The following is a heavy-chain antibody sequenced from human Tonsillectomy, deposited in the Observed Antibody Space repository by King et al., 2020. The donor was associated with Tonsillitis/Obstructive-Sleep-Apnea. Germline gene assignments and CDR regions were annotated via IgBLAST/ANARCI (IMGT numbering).Heavy chain of an antibody. D-gene: IGHD2-2*01. V-gene: IGHV4-34*01. Sequence: VQLQQWGAGLLKPSETLSLTCAVYGGSFSGYYWSWIRQPPGKGLEWIGEINHSGSTNYNPSLKSRVTISVDTSKNQFSLKLSSVTAADTAVYYCARTAVCIGGVPAARYFDYWGQGTLVTVSS. CDR2: INHSGST. CDR1: GGSFSGYY. CDR3: ARTAVCIGGVPAARYFDY. J-gene: IGHJ4*02.